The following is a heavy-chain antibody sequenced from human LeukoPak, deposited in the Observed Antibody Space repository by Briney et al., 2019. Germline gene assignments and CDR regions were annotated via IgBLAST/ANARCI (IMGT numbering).Heavy chain of an antibody. J-gene: IGHJ4*02. Sequence: GGSLRLSCAASGFTFSSYAMSWVRQAPGKGLQWVSTISGRSSTTHYADSVKGRFTISRDNSKNTLYLQMNRLRAEDTAVYYCLTVRKYLRVGWNSNFAYWGQGTLVSVSS. V-gene: IGHV3-23*01. CDR2: ISGRSSTT. D-gene: IGHD1-7*01. CDR1: GFTFSSYA. CDR3: LTVRKYLRVGWNSNFAY.